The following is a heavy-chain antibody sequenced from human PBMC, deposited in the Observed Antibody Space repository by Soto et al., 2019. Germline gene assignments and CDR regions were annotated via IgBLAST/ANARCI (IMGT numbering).Heavy chain of an antibody. Sequence: QVQLVQSGAEVKKPGSSVKVSCKASVGTFSSLAISWVRQAPGQGLEWMGGLVPVFGTANYAQKFQDRVTITADKSTSTSYMELSSLRSEDTAVYYCARSPGVFDYWGQGTLVTVSS. CDR1: VGTFSSLA. V-gene: IGHV1-69*06. CDR2: LVPVFGTA. D-gene: IGHD3-10*01. J-gene: IGHJ4*02. CDR3: ARSPGVFDY.